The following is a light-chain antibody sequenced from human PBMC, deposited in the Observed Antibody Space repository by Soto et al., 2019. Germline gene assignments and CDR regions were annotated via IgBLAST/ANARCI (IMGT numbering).Light chain of an antibody. J-gene: IGKJ2*01. V-gene: IGKV3-20*01. CDR3: QQYGSTPPT. CDR1: QSVTRTY. CDR2: GAT. Sequence: EIVLTQSPGTLSLSPGERATLSCRASQSVTRTYFAWYQQKPGQALRLLIYGATSRDTGIPDRFSGSGSGTDFTLTISRLEPEDFAVFYCQQYGSTPPTFGQGTELEIK.